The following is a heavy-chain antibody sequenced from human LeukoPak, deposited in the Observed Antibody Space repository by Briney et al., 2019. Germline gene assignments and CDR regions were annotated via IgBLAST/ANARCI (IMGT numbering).Heavy chain of an antibody. CDR3: ARAVGPFDY. CDR2: IWPDGSNK. CDR1: GFTFSTYG. D-gene: IGHD4-23*01. J-gene: IGHJ4*02. V-gene: IGHV3-33*01. Sequence: GGSLRLSCAPSGFTFSTYGIHWVRQAPGKGLEWVAAIWPDGSNKYYADSVRGRFTISRDNSRNTLYLQMNSLRTEDTALYYCARAVGPFDYWGQGTLVTVSS.